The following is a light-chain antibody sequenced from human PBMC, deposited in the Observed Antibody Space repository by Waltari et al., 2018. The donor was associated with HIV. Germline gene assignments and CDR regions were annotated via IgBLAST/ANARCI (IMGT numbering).Light chain of an antibody. CDR1: SSDFGGYTY. V-gene: IGLV2-23*02. CDR2: DVS. J-gene: IGLJ3*02. Sequence: QSALTQPASVSGSPGQSLTISCPGPSSDFGGYTYVPWYQHPPGKAPKLMIYDVSERPSGVSNRFSGSKSGNTASLTISGLQAEDEADYYCCSYAGSSTLLFGGGTKVTVL. CDR3: CSYAGSSTLL.